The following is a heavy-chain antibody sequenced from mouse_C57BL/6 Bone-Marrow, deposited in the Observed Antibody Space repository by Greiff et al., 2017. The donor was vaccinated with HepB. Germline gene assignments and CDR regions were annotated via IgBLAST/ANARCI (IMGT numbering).Heavy chain of an antibody. J-gene: IGHJ2*01. D-gene: IGHD4-1*01. V-gene: IGHV1-55*01. CDR3: ARWGTGTRGFDY. Sequence: VKLQQPGAELVKPGASVKMSCKASGYTFTSYWITWVKQRPGQGLEWIGDIYPGSGSTNYNEKFKSKATLTVDTSSSTAYMQLSSLTSEDSAVYYCARWGTGTRGFDYWGQGTTLTVSS. CDR2: IYPGSGST. CDR1: GYTFTSYW.